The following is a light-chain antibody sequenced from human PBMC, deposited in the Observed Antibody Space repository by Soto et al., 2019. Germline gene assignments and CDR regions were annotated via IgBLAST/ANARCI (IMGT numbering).Light chain of an antibody. CDR2: GAT. Sequence: EIVLTQSPGTLSLSPGDRDTISCRASQSVSFSYLAWYQQKAGQAPRLLIYGATSRATGIPDRFSGSESGTDFTLTISRLEPEDFAVYYCQQYGSSPLTFGGGTKVEIK. CDR1: QSVSFSY. J-gene: IGKJ4*01. CDR3: QQYGSSPLT. V-gene: IGKV3-20*01.